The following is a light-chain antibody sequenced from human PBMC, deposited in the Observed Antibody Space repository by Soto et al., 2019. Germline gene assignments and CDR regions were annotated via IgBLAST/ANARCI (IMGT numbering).Light chain of an antibody. J-gene: IGKJ5*01. CDR3: QQRSNWPPET. Sequence: EIELTQSPATLSLSPGERATLSCRASQSVSSYLAWYQQKPGQAPRLLIYDASNRATGIPARFSGSGSGTDFTLTISSLEPEDFAVYYCQQRSNWPPETFGQGTRLEIK. CDR1: QSVSSY. CDR2: DAS. V-gene: IGKV3-11*01.